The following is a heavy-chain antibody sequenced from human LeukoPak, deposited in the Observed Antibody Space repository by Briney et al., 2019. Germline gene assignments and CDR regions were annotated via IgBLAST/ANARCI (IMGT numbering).Heavy chain of an antibody. CDR2: IWYDGSNK. CDR3: VRGAVAGILNTWFAP. V-gene: IGHV3-33*01. CDR1: GFTFSNYG. D-gene: IGHD6-19*01. J-gene: IGHJ5*02. Sequence: GGSLRLSCAASGFTFSNYGMHWVRQAPGKGLEWVAVIWYDGSNKYYADSVKGRFTISRDNSENTLYLQMNSLRAEDTAVYFCVRGAVAGILNTWFAPGGKGPLVTVSS.